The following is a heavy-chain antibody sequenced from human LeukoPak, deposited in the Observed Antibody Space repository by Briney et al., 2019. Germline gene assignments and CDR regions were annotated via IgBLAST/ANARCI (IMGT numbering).Heavy chain of an antibody. Sequence: GSLRLSCAASGFTFRSYSMHWVRQAPGKGLEWVSYISSTSSTIYYADSVKGRFTISRDNAKNSLYLQMNSLRDEDTAVYYCARAAPYYYDSSGYSAFDSRGQGTMVTVSA. J-gene: IGHJ3*02. CDR3: ARAAPYYYDSSGYSAFDS. CDR2: ISSTSSTI. CDR1: GFTFRSYS. D-gene: IGHD3-22*01. V-gene: IGHV3-48*02.